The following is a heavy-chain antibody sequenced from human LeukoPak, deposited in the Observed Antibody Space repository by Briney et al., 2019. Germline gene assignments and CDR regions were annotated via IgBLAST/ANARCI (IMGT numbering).Heavy chain of an antibody. Sequence: PSATLSLTCTVSGYSISSGYYWGWIRQPPGKRLEWVGSIHSSGNTYYNPTLKSRVTISVDTSKNHFSLNLTSVTAADTAMYYCARVAERTWLPYDAAFDIWGLGTMVTVSS. V-gene: IGHV4-38-2*02. J-gene: IGHJ3*02. D-gene: IGHD3-9*01. CDR3: ARVAERTWLPYDAAFDI. CDR2: IHSSGNT. CDR1: GYSISSGYY.